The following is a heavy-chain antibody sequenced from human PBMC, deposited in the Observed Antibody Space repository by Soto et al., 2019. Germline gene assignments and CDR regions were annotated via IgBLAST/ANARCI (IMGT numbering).Heavy chain of an antibody. CDR1: GFTFSSHS. CDR3: AREWSTSGDLDY. V-gene: IGHV3-30-3*01. CDR2: ISYDGSIK. D-gene: IGHD3-10*01. Sequence: QVQLVESGGGVVQPGRALRLSCAASGFTFSSHSLQWVRQAPGKGLEGVAVISYDGSIKYYADSVKGRFTISRDNSKNTAYLQMNSLRAEDTAVFYCAREWSTSGDLDYWGQGTLVIVSS. J-gene: IGHJ4*02.